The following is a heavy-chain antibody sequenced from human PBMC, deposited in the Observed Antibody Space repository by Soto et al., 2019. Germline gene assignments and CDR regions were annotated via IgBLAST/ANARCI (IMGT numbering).Heavy chain of an antibody. Sequence: EVQLLESGGGLVQPGGSLRLSCAASGFTFSSYAMSWVRQAPGKGLEWVSAISGSGGSTYYADSVKGRFTISRDNSKNPLYPQMNSLRAEDKAVYYLANAAGKTAWFDPLGQGTLVTVSS. CDR2: ISGSGGST. J-gene: IGHJ5*02. CDR1: GFTFSSYA. V-gene: IGHV3-23*01. D-gene: IGHD6-25*01. CDR3: ANAAGKTAWFDP.